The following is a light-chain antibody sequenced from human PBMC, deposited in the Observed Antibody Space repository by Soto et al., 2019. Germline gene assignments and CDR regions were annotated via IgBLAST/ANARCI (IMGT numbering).Light chain of an antibody. CDR1: NSNIGNNY. Sequence: QSVLTQPPSVSAAPGQKVTISCSGSNSNIGNNYVSWYQHLPGTAPKLLIYDNDKRPSGIPDRFSGSKSGTSATLGITGLQTGDEADYYCVTWDDRLSAVLFGGGTKLTVL. J-gene: IGLJ2*01. CDR3: VTWDDRLSAVL. V-gene: IGLV1-51*01. CDR2: DND.